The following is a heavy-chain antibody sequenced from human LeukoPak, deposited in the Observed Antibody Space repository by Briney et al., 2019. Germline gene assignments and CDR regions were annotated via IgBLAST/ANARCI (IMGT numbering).Heavy chain of an antibody. J-gene: IGHJ4*02. CDR2: ISPDGSTT. Sequence: GGSLRLSCAASGFTFSRYWMHWVRQAPGKGLMWVSRISPDGSTTLYADSVKGRFTISRDNAENTLYLQMNSLGAEDTAVYYCAKDLAGSGSYSFDYWGQGTLVTVSS. CDR1: GFTFSRYW. CDR3: AKDLAGSGSYSFDY. D-gene: IGHD1-26*01. V-gene: IGHV3-74*03.